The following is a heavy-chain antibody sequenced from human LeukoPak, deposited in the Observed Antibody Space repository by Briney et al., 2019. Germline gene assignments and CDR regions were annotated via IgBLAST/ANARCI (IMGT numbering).Heavy chain of an antibody. D-gene: IGHD1-1*01. V-gene: IGHV4-38-2*01. CDR1: GYSISSGHY. CDR2: IYHSWGT. Sequence: SETLSLTCAVSGYSISSGHYRGWIRQPPGKGLEGIGSIYHSWGTYYNPSLKSRVTISVDTSKNQFSLKMTSVTAADTAVYAGFTTAVDYCSEGTLVTVSS. CDR3: FTTAVDY. J-gene: IGHJ4*02.